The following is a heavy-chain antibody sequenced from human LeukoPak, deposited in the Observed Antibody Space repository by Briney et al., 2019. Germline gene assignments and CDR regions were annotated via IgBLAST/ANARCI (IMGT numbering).Heavy chain of an antibody. V-gene: IGHV4-4*07. CDR3: ARDSSAYYYFFDY. J-gene: IGHJ4*02. CDR2: IYTTGSS. CDR1: GGSISRYY. Sequence: PSETLSLTCTVSGGSISRYYWSWIWQPAGKGLEWIGRIYTTGSSNYNPSLKSRVTMSVATSKNQFSLKLTSVTAADTAVYYCARDSSAYYYFFDYWGQGTLVTVSS. D-gene: IGHD3-22*01.